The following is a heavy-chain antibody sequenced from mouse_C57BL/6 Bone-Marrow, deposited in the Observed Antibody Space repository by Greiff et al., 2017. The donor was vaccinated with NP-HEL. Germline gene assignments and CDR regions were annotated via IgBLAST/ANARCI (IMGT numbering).Heavy chain of an antibody. CDR2: IDPSDSET. CDR1: GYTFTSYW. J-gene: IGHJ3*01. D-gene: IGHD2-3*01. CDR3: ARGYLAY. V-gene: IGHV1-52*01. Sequence: QVHVKQSGAELVRPGSSVKLSCKASGYTFTSYWMHWVKQRPIQGLEWIGNIDPSDSETHYNQKFKDKATLTVDKSSSTAYMQLSSLTSEDSAVYYCARGYLAYWGQGTLVTVSA.